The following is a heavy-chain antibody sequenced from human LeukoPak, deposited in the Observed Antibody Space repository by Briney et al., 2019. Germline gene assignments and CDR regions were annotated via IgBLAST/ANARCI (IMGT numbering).Heavy chain of an antibody. CDR1: GFTFSSYE. CDR2: ISGSGGST. CDR3: AKDRSWAYASAFDI. Sequence: GGSLRLSCAASGFTFSSYEMNWVRQAPGKGLEWVSAISGSGGSTYYADSVKGRFTIPRDNSKNTLYLQMNSLRAEDTAVYYCAKDRSWAYASAFDIWGQGTMVTVSS. V-gene: IGHV3-23*01. J-gene: IGHJ3*02. D-gene: IGHD2-8*01.